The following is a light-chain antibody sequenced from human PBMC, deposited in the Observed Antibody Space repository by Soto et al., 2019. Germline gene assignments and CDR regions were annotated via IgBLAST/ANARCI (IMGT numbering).Light chain of an antibody. J-gene: IGKJ1*01. CDR1: QSVSGSD. V-gene: IGKV3-20*01. CDR3: HQYGISPPT. Sequence: EVVLTQSPGTLSLSQGERATLSGRASQSVSGSDLAWYQQKPGQAPRLLISGVSNRATGTPDRFSGSGSGTDFTLTISSLEPEDFAVFYCHQYGISPPTLGPGTKVDIK. CDR2: GVS.